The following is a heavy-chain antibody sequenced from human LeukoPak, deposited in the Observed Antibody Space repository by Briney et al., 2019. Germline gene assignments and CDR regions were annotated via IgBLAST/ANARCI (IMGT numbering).Heavy chain of an antibody. D-gene: IGHD3-22*01. J-gene: IGHJ4*02. CDR3: AKDWYYYDSSGYLLFDY. CDR2: ISYDGSNK. CDR1: GFTFSSYG. Sequence: GGSLRLSCAASGFTFSSYGMHWVRQAPGKGLEWVAVISYDGSNKYYADSVKGRFTISRDNSKNTLYLQMNSLRAEDTAVYYCAKDWYYYDSSGYLLFDYWGQGTLVTVSS. V-gene: IGHV3-30*18.